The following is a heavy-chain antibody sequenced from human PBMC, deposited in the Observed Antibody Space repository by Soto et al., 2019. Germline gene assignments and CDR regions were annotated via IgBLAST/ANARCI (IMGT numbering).Heavy chain of an antibody. Sequence: SETLSLTCAVYGGSFSGYYWSWIRQPPGKGLGWIGEINHSGSTNYNPSLKSRVTISVDTSKNQFSLKLSSVTAADTAVYYCASTAMAIFDYWGQGTLVTVSS. CDR1: GGSFSGYY. V-gene: IGHV4-34*01. CDR3: ASTAMAIFDY. D-gene: IGHD5-18*01. J-gene: IGHJ4*02. CDR2: INHSGST.